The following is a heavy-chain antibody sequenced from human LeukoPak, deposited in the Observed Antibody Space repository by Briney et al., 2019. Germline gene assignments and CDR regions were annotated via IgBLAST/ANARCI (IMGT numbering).Heavy chain of an antibody. CDR3: AKSYYGSGGGFDY. CDR2: VSGGGSST. Sequence: GGSLRLSCAVGGFTFNDYAMSWVRQAPGEGLEWVSAVSGGGSSTYYADSVKGRFTISRDNAKNSLYLQMNSLRAEDTALYYCAKSYYGSGGGFDYWGQGTLVTVSS. CDR1: GFTFNDYA. D-gene: IGHD3-10*01. J-gene: IGHJ4*02. V-gene: IGHV3-20*04.